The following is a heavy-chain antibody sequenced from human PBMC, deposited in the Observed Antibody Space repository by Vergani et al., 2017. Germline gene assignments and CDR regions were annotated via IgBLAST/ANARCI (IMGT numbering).Heavy chain of an antibody. CDR3: AKEADDLVVVEAARRHFDS. D-gene: IGHD2-15*01. J-gene: IGHJ4*02. CDR1: GFTFSSHA. CDR2: IKNTGDST. V-gene: IGHV3-23*01. Sequence: EVQLLQSEGAVVQPGGSLRLSCVASGFTFSSHAMSWVRQGHGQGLEWVSSIKNTGDSTHYADSVKGRFTISRDNSKNTLYLQMNSLRVEDTAVYFCAKEADDLVVVEAARRHFDSWGQGILVSVSS.